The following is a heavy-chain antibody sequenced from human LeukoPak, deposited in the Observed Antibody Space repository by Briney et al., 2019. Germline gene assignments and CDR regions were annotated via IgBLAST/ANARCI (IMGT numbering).Heavy chain of an antibody. CDR3: ARVGIAVAGKRYDAFDI. V-gene: IGHV4-61*05. D-gene: IGHD6-19*01. J-gene: IGHJ3*02. CDR2: IYYSGST. CDR1: GGSISSSSYY. Sequence: SETLSLTCTVSGGSISSSSYYWGWIRQPPGKGLEWIGYIYYSGSTNYNPSLKSRVTISVDTSKNQFSLKLSSVTAADTAVYYCARVGIAVAGKRYDAFDIWGQGTMVTVSS.